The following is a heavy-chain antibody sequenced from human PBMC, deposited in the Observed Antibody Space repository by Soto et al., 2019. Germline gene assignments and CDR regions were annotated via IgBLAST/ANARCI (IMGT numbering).Heavy chain of an antibody. CDR3: AKPYGGHYYYYYMDV. V-gene: IGHV3-30*18. CDR2: ISYDGSNK. D-gene: IGHD4-17*01. Sequence: GGSLRLSCAASGFTFSSYGMHWVRQAPGKGLEWVAVISYDGSNKYYADSVKGRFTISRDNSKNTLYLQMNSLRAEDTAVYYCAKPYGGHYYYYYMDVWGKGTTVTAP. J-gene: IGHJ6*03. CDR1: GFTFSSYG.